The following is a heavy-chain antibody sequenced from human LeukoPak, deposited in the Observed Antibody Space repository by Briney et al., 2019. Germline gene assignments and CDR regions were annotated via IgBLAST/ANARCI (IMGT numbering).Heavy chain of an antibody. V-gene: IGHV3-30*18. CDR2: ISYDGSNK. J-gene: IGHJ4*02. Sequence: GRSLRLSCAASGFTFSSYGMHWVRQAPGKGLEWVAVISYDGSNKYYADSVKGRFTISRDNSKNTLYLQMNSLRAENTAVYYCAKDIGYPSLDYWGQGTLVTVSS. D-gene: IGHD6-25*01. CDR3: AKDIGYPSLDY. CDR1: GFTFSSYG.